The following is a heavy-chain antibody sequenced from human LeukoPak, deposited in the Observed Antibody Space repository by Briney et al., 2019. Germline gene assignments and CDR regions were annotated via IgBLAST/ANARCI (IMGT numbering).Heavy chain of an antibody. D-gene: IGHD2-2*01. V-gene: IGHV4-59*08. J-gene: IGHJ4*02. CDR3: ARHDMDSSSTLDY. Sequence: SETLSLTCTVSGGSISGYYWSWIRQPPGKGLEWIGYIYYSGSSNYNPSLNSRVTISVDTSKNQFSLKLSSVTAADTAVYYCARHDMDSSSTLDYWVQGTLVTVSS. CDR1: GGSISGYY. CDR2: IYYSGSS.